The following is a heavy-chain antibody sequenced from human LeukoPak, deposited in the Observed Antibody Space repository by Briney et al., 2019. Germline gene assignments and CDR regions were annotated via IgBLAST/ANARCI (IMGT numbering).Heavy chain of an antibody. CDR2: IYYSGYT. J-gene: IGHJ6*03. D-gene: IGHD3-10*01. CDR3: ARTTMVRGTYYMDG. Sequence: SETLSLTCTVSGDSISSYYWSWLRQPPGKGLEWIGCIYYSGYTNYKSSLKSRVTISVDTSKNQFSLKLSSVTAADTAVYYCARTTMVRGTYYMDGWGKGTTVTVSS. CDR1: GDSISSYY. V-gene: IGHV4-59*01.